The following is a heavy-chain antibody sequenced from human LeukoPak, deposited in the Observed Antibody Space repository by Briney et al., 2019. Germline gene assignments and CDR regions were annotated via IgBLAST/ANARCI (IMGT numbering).Heavy chain of an antibody. CDR2: LHTSGNK. Sequence: PSETLSLTCTVSGGSMSPYHWTWIRQPAGKGLEWIGRLHTSGNKNYNPSLKGRVTISVDTSKNQFSLEMTSVTAADTAVYFCARDSFRSSFDPWGQGILVTVSS. V-gene: IGHV4-4*07. CDR1: GGSMSPYH. J-gene: IGHJ5*02. D-gene: IGHD6-13*01. CDR3: ARDSFRSSFDP.